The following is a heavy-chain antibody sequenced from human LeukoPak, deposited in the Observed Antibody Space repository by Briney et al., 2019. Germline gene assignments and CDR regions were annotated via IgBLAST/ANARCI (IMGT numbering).Heavy chain of an antibody. CDR2: IYHSGST. V-gene: IGHV4-38-2*02. D-gene: IGHD6-13*01. J-gene: IGHJ3*02. Sequence: SETLSLTCTVSGYSISSGYYWGWIRQPPGKGLEWIGSIYHSGSTYYNPSLKSRVTISVDTSKNQFSLKLSSVTAADTAVYYCARGYSSYDAFDIWGQGTMVTVSS. CDR1: GYSISSGYY. CDR3: ARGYSSYDAFDI.